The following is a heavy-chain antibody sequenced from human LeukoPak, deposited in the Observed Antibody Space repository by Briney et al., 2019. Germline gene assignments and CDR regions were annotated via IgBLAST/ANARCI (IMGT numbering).Heavy chain of an antibody. V-gene: IGHV3-11*04. J-gene: IGHJ3*02. CDR3: ARGAIVVVPAAEDDAFDI. Sequence: PGGSLRLSCAASGFTFSDYYMSWIRQAPGKGLEWVSYISSSGSTIYYADSVKGRFTISRDNAKNSLYLQMNSLRAEDTAVYYCARGAIVVVPAAEDDAFDIWGQGTMVTVSS. CDR1: GFTFSDYY. CDR2: ISSSGSTI. D-gene: IGHD2-2*01.